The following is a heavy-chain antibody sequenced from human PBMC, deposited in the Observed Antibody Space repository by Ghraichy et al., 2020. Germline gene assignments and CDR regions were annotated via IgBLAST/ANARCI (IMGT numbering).Heavy chain of an antibody. D-gene: IGHD6-19*01. Sequence: SQTLSLTCGISGDSVSNNSVGWSWIRQSPSRGLEWLGRTYYRSQRYTDYAVAVKTRIPIEPDTSKNQFLVHLKSVTPEDTGVYFCAREMKRWRGGMKRRYEYYGLDVWGQGTTVIVSS. V-gene: IGHV6-1*01. CDR2: TYYRSQRYT. CDR1: GDSVSNNSVG. CDR3: AREMKRWRGGMKRRYEYYGLDV. J-gene: IGHJ6*02.